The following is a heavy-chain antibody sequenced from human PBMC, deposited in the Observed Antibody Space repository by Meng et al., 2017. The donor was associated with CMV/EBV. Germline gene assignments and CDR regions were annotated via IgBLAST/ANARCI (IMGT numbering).Heavy chain of an antibody. D-gene: IGHD3-3*01. V-gene: IGHV3-11*01. CDR1: GFTFSDYY. CDR3: AREAVDDSWSGYYYYGMDV. J-gene: IGHJ6*02. CDR2: ISSSGSTI. Sequence: GESLKISCAASGFTFSDYYMSWIRQAPGKGLEWVSYISSSGSTIYYADSVKGRFTISRDNAKNSLYLQMNSLRAEDTAVYYCAREAVDDSWSGYYYYGMDVWGQGTTVTVSS.